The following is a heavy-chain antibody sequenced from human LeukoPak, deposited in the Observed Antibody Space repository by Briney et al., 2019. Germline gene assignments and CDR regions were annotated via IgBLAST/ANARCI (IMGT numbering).Heavy chain of an antibody. Sequence: GVSLRLFCAASGFTFDDYAMLWLRQAPGQGLEWVSGISWNSVSIGYADSVKGRFTISRDNAKNSLYLQMNSLRAEDTGLYYCAKDAGVAAGGDFFYYWGQGTLVTVSS. V-gene: IGHV3-9*01. CDR1: GFTFDDYA. J-gene: IGHJ4*02. D-gene: IGHD6-13*01. CDR3: AKDAGVAAGGDFFYY. CDR2: ISWNSVSI.